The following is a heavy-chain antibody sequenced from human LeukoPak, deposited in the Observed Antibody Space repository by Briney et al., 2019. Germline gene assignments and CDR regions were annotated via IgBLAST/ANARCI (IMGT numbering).Heavy chain of an antibody. CDR2: IFPSGGEI. CDR3: ASYRQVLLPFES. J-gene: IGHJ4*02. Sequence: GGSLRLSCAASGFTFSTFAMIWVRQPPGKGLEWVSSIFPSGGEIHYADSVRGRFTISRDNSKSTLSLQMNSLRAEDTAIYYCASYRQVLLPFESWGQGTLVTVSS. V-gene: IGHV3-23*01. CDR1: GFTFSTFA. D-gene: IGHD2-8*02.